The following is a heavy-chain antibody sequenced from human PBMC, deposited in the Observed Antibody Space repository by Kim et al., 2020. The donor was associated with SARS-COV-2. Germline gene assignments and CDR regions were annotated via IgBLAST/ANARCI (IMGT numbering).Heavy chain of an antibody. Sequence: LKSRVTISGDTSKNQFSLKLSSVTAADTAVYYCARDLSIAAAGTGRSFDIWGQGTMVTVSS. V-gene: IGHV4-31*02. J-gene: IGHJ3*02. D-gene: IGHD6-13*01. CDR3: ARDLSIAAAGTGRSFDI.